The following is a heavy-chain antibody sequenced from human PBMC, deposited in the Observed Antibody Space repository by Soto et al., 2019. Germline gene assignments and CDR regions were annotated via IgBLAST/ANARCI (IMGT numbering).Heavy chain of an antibody. Sequence: GGSLRLSCAASGFTFSSYGMHWVRQAPGKGLEWVAVISYDGSNKYYADSVKGRFTISRDNSKNTLYLQMNSLRAEDTAVYYCAKDREEGSSWYYFDYWGQGTLVTVSS. CDR3: AKDREEGSSWYYFDY. J-gene: IGHJ4*02. D-gene: IGHD6-13*01. CDR1: GFTFSSYG. V-gene: IGHV3-30*18. CDR2: ISYDGSNK.